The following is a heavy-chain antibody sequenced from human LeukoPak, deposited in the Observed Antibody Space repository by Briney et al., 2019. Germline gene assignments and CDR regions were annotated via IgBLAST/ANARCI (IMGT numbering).Heavy chain of an antibody. CDR2: IDGSETTM. CDR3: ASALIHGILEY. Sequence: TGGSLRLSCAASGFTFTDYFMTWIRQAPGKGLEWVSYIDGSETTMYYSDSVRGRFTISRDNAQNSLYLQMNSLRDEDTAVYYRASALIHGILEYWGQGTLVTVSS. V-gene: IGHV3-11*01. CDR1: GFTFTDYF. J-gene: IGHJ4*02. D-gene: IGHD1-26*01.